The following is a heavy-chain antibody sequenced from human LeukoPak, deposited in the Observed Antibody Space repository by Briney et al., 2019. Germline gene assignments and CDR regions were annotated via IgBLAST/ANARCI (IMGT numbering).Heavy chain of an antibody. J-gene: IGHJ4*02. CDR3: AKITYYYDSSGYSAFDY. V-gene: IGHV3-30*02. CDR2: IRYDGSNK. Sequence: GGSLRLSCAASGFTFSSYGMHWVRQAPGKGLEWVAFIRYDGSNKYYADSVKGRSTISRDNSKNTLYLQMNSLRAEDTAVYYCAKITYYYDSSGYSAFDYWGQGTLVTVS. CDR1: GFTFSSYG. D-gene: IGHD3-22*01.